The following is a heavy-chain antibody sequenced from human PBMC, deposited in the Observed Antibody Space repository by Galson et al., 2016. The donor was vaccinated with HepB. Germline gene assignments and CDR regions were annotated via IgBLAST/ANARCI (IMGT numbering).Heavy chain of an antibody. CDR2: ISYSGST. CDR1: VGSISSGGYY. D-gene: IGHD3-16*02. V-gene: IGHV4-31*03. J-gene: IGHJ4*02. CDR3: AGDNGRVGELSLLDY. Sequence: TLSLTCTVSVGSISSGGYYWTWIRQHPGKGLECIGYISYSGSTSYNTPLKSRVTISVDTSKNQFSLKLSSVTAADTAGYYCAGDNGRVGELSLLDYWGQGTLVTVSS.